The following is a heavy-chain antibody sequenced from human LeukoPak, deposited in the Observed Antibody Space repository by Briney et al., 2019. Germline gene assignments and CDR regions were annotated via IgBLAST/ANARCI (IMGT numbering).Heavy chain of an antibody. J-gene: IGHJ4*02. Sequence: PSETLSLTCTVSGGSISISSYYWGWIRQPPGKGLEGIGSIYYSGSTYYNPSLKSRVTISVDTYKNQFSLKLSSVTAADTAVYYCARRSHLYYDSSVDYWGQGTLVTVSS. D-gene: IGHD3-22*01. V-gene: IGHV4-39*01. CDR3: ARRSHLYYDSSVDY. CDR1: GGSISISSYY. CDR2: IYYSGST.